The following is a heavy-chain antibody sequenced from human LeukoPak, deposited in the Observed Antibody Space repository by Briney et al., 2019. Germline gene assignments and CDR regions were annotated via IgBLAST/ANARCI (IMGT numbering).Heavy chain of an antibody. CDR2: IYSGGST. J-gene: IGHJ4*02. D-gene: IGHD3-22*01. CDR3: AKARYDYDTSGNFFFDF. V-gene: IGHV3-53*05. Sequence: GGSLRLSCAASGFTVSSNYMSWVRQAPGKGLEWVSVIYSGGSTYYADSVKGRFTISRDNSKNTLYLQMNSLRAEDTAEYYCAKARYDYDTSGNFFFDFWGQGTLVTVSS. CDR1: GFTVSSNY.